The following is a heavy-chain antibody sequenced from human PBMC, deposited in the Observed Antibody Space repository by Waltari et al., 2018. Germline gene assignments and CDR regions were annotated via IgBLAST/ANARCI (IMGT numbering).Heavy chain of an antibody. Sequence: VLLVQSGAEVMKPGASVKVSCKASGYTFTNYDIYWVRQAAGKGLEWIGWMNPNRGDTNYAQKSQGRVTFTRDTSTSRAFIEMSNLRSDDTAVYYCARARKSFWFDSWGQGTLVAVSS. CDR2: MNPNRGDT. CDR3: ARARKSFWFDS. V-gene: IGHV1-8*01. CDR1: GYTFTNYD. J-gene: IGHJ5*01.